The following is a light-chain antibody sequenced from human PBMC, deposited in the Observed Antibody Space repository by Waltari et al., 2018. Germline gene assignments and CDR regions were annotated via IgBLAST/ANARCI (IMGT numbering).Light chain of an antibody. J-gene: IGKJ3*01. CDR1: QGISSY. V-gene: IGKV1-9*01. Sequence: DIQLTQSPSFLSASVGDRVTIPCRASQGISSYLAWYQQKPGKAPKLLIYAASTVQSGVPSRFSGSGSGTEFTLPISSLQPEDFATYYCQQLNSYPRGVTFGPGTKVYIK. CDR3: QQLNSYPRGVT. CDR2: AAS.